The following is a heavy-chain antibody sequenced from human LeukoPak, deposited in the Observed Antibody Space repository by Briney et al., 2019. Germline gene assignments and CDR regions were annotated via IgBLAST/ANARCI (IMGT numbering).Heavy chain of an antibody. V-gene: IGHV1-2*02. CDR2: INPKSGGT. D-gene: IGHD3-10*01. Sequence: GASVKVSCKASGYTFTGYYMHWVRQAPGQGLEWMGWINPKSGGTNYAQKFQGGVTMTRDTSISTAYMELSRLRSDDTAVYYCANLYGSGNYYVYWGQGTPVTVSS. CDR3: ANLYGSGNYYVY. J-gene: IGHJ4*02. CDR1: GYTFTGYY.